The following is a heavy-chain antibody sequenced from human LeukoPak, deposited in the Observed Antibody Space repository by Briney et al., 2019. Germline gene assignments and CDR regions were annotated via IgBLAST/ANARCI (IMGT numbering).Heavy chain of an antibody. CDR2: ISGSGGST. CDR3: ANKIRTGCSGGSCYSTAGNRPNEHY. V-gene: IGHV3-23*01. D-gene: IGHD2-15*01. Sequence: GGSLRLSCAASGFTFSSYAMSWVRQAPGKGLEWVSAISGSGGSTYYADSVKGRFTISRDNSKNTLYLQMNSLRAEDTAVYYCANKIRTGCSGGSCYSTAGNRPNEHYWGQGTLVTVSS. J-gene: IGHJ4*02. CDR1: GFTFSSYA.